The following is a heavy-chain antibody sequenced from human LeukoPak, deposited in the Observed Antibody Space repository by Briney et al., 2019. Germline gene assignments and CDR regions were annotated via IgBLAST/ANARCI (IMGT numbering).Heavy chain of an antibody. CDR1: GYTFTGYY. V-gene: IGHV1-2*02. CDR2: LDPKSGGT. J-gene: IGHJ6*03. Sequence: ASVKVSCKASGYTFTGYYMHWVRQAPGQGLEWMGWLDPKSGGTKYAQKFKGRVTMTRDTSISTLYMEINSLTSDDTAVYYCARDPPHYYYMDVWGKGTTVTVSS. CDR3: ARDPPHYYYMDV.